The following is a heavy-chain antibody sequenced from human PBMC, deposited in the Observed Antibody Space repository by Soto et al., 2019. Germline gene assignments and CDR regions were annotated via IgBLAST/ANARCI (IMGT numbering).Heavy chain of an antibody. CDR3: SKGDVVVVAAFDL. J-gene: IGHJ2*01. CDR1: GFTFSSYA. Sequence: GGSLRLSCAASGFTFSSYAMSWVRRAPGKGLEWVSAISGSGGSTYYADSVKGRFTISRDNSKNTLYLQMNSLRAEDTAVYYCSKGDVVVVAAFDLWGRGTLVTVSS. V-gene: IGHV3-23*01. D-gene: IGHD2-15*01. CDR2: ISGSGGST.